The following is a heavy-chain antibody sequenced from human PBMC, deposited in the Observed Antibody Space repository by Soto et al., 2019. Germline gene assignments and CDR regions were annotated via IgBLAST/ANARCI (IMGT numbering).Heavy chain of an antibody. D-gene: IGHD3-16*01. V-gene: IGHV1-18*01. CDR3: TRGGNPIDY. Sequence: QVQLVQSGAEVKKPGASVKVSCKASGYTFTNFGISWLRQAPGQGLEWMGWISAYNGNTNYAQNFQGRVTMTTDTYTSTAYMALRSMRYDDKEVYYCTRGGNPIDYWGQGTLVTVSS. J-gene: IGHJ4*02. CDR2: ISAYNGNT. CDR1: GYTFTNFG.